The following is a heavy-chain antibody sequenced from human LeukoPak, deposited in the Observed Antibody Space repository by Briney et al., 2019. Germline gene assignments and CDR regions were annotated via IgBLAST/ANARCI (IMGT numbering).Heavy chain of an antibody. CDR3: ARWWLELRGGWFDP. CDR1: GFTFSSYA. CDR2: ISGSGGST. J-gene: IGHJ5*02. V-gene: IGHV3-23*01. Sequence: GGSLRLSCAASGFTFSSYAMSWVRQAPGEGLEWVSAISGSGGSTYYADSVKGRFTISRDNSKNTLYLQMNSLRAEDTAVYYCARWWLELRGGWFDPWGQGTLVTVSS. D-gene: IGHD1-7*01.